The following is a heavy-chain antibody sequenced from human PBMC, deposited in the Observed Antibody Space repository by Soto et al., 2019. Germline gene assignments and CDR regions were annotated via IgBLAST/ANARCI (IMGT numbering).Heavy chain of an antibody. V-gene: IGHV4-30-4*08. D-gene: IGHD3-10*01. Sequence: SETLSLTCTVSGDSTNSGDYYWTWIRQPPGKGLEWIGNIHYSGSTYYNPSLKSRVTISVDTSEKQFSLKLSSVTAADTAVYYCAREGTNYYVTGTPTDWFDPWGQGTLVTVSS. CDR2: IHYSGST. J-gene: IGHJ5*02. CDR1: GDSTNSGDYY. CDR3: AREGTNYYVTGTPTDWFDP.